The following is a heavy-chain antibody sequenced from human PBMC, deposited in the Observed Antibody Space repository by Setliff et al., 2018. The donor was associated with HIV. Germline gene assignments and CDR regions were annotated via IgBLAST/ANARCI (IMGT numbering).Heavy chain of an antibody. CDR2: IYTGGST. Sequence: PSETLSLTCTVSGGSTTTESCYWIWIRQAAGKGLEHIGHIYTGGSTNYNPSLKSRVVIAGDTSKNQFSLRLTSVTAADTAVYYCARGYCGGESCYGFRRGSFYYYYYMDVWGKGTTVTV. CDR3: ARGYCGGESCYGFRRGSFYYYYYMDV. J-gene: IGHJ6*03. D-gene: IGHD2-21*01. V-gene: IGHV4-61*09. CDR1: GGSTTTESCY.